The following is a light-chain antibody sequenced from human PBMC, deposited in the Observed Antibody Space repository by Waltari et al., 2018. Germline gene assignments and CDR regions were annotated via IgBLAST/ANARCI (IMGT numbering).Light chain of an antibody. CDR3: QTWDTGTVV. CDR2: VNSDDSH. CDR1: SGHSSYP. Sequence: QLVLTQSPSASASLGASVNLTCTLSSGHSSYPIAWHQQQPEKGPRYLMKVNSDDSHTKGDVIPDRFSGSSSGAERYLTISRLQSEDEADYYCQTWDTGTVVFGGGTKLTVL. V-gene: IGLV4-69*01. J-gene: IGLJ2*01.